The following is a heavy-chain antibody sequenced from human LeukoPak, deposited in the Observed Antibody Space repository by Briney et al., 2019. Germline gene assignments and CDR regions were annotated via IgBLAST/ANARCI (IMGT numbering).Heavy chain of an antibody. CDR3: VGDGHSNTGMNY. CDR1: GFTFSGST. D-gene: IGHD2/OR15-2a*01. CDR2: IRSKANSYVT. J-gene: IGHJ4*02. Sequence: GGSLKLTCATSGFTFSGSTIHWVRQAPGKGLEGIGHIRSKANSYVTIYGASVKGRFTISRDDSKNTAYLHMNSLKTEDTAVYYCVGDGHSNTGMNYWGQGTLVTVSS. V-gene: IGHV3-73*01.